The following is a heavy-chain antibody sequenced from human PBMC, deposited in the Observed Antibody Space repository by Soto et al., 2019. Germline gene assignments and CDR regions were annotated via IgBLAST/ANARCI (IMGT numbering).Heavy chain of an antibody. CDR1: GFTFRTYW. Sequence: EVQLVESGGGLVQPGGSLRLSCAASGFTFRTYWMHWVRQSPGKGLVWVSRIDAAGSGTTYADAVEGRFTISRDNAKNTLYLQMNSLRAEDTAVYYCARDQTVTGPSTFDYCGQGTLVTVCS. CDR2: IDAAGSGT. J-gene: IGHJ4*02. CDR3: ARDQTVTGPSTFDY. V-gene: IGHV3-74*03. D-gene: IGHD6-19*01.